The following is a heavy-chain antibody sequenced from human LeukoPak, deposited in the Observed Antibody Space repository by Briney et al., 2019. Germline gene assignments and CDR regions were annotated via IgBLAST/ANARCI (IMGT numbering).Heavy chain of an antibody. D-gene: IGHD3-3*01. J-gene: IGHJ5*02. V-gene: IGHV3-7*01. CDR1: GFTFSSYW. CDR2: IKQDGSEK. Sequence: GGSLRLSCAASGFTFSSYWMSWVRQAPGKGLEWVANIKQDGSEKYYVDSVKGRFTISRDNAKNSLYLQMNSLRAEDTAVYYCARDVRFSNWWFDPWGQGTLVTVSS. CDR3: ARDVRFSNWWFDP.